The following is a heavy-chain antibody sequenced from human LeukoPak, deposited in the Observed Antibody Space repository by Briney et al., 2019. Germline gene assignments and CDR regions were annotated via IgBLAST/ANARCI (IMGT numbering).Heavy chain of an antibody. CDR3: ATWRTAKTGFDY. Sequence: SETLSLTCTVSGGSITSSSYYWGWIRQPPGKGLEWIGNIYYSGSPYYNPSLKSRVTISVDTSKNQFSLRLSSVTAADTAVYYCATWRTAKTGFDYWGQGTLVTVSS. CDR2: IYYSGSP. CDR1: GGSITSSSYY. V-gene: IGHV4-39*01. D-gene: IGHD1-1*01. J-gene: IGHJ4*02.